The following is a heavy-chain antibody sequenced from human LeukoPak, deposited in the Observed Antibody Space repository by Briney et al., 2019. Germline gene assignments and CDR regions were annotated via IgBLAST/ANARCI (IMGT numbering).Heavy chain of an antibody. J-gene: IGHJ2*01. D-gene: IGHD2-15*01. CDR1: GGSMSSGSYS. Sequence: SETLSLTCTVSGGSMSSGSYSWSWIRQPPGKGLEWIGYIYHSGSTYYNPSLKSRVTISVDRPKKQISLKLSSVTAADTAVYYCARDPGSPRGYFDLWGRGTLVTVSS. CDR3: ARDPGSPRGYFDL. CDR2: IYHSGST. V-gene: IGHV4-30-2*01.